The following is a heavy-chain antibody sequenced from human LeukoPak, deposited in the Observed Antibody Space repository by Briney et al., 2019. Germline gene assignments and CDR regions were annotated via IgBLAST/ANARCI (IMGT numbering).Heavy chain of an antibody. J-gene: IGHJ3*02. CDR3: AKSLLTTATGTGRAFDI. D-gene: IGHD1-1*01. V-gene: IGHV3-23*01. CDR1: GFTFSSYW. CDR2: ISAGGETT. Sequence: GGSLRLSCEASGFTFSSYWMHWVRQAPGKGLEWVSGISAGGETTFYADSVRGRLTISRDNSKNTLYLQMNSLRADDTAVYYCAKSLLTTATGTGRAFDIWGQGTMVTVSS.